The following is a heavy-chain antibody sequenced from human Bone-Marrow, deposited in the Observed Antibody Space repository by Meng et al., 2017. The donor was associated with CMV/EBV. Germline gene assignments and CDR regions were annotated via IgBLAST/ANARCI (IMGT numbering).Heavy chain of an antibody. CDR1: GFTFMSYA. J-gene: IGHJ6*02. CDR2: VSYDGKNK. CDR3: ARDQYYYDSSGSPTATYYYYGMDV. V-gene: IGHV3-30*04. Sequence: GESLKISCAASGFTFMSYAMHWVRQTPGKGLEWVAVVSYDGKNKYYADSVKGRFTISRDNSKNTLYLQMNSLRAEDTAVYYCARDQYYYDSSGSPTATYYYYGMDVWGQGTTVTVSS. D-gene: IGHD3-22*01.